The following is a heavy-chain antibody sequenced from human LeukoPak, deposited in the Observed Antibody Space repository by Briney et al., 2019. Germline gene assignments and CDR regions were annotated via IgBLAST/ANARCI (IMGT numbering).Heavy chain of an antibody. V-gene: IGHV3-21*01. CDR3: ARDKRVAVAGTYIYYYYMDV. Sequence: GGSLRLSCAASGFTFSGYNMNWVRQAPGKGLEWVSSITSTGTYTFYADSVKGRFTISRDNSKNTLYLQMNSLRAEDTAVYYCARDKRVAVAGTYIYYYYMDVWGNGTTVTISS. CDR1: GFTFSGYN. D-gene: IGHD6-19*01. CDR2: ITSTGTYT. J-gene: IGHJ6*03.